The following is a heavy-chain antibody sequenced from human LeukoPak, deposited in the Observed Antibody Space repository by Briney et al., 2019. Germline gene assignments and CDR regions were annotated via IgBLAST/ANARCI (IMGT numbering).Heavy chain of an antibody. J-gene: IGHJ4*02. CDR1: GYTFTSYD. CDR2: MNPNSGNT. Sequence: ASVKVSCKASGYTFTSYDINWVRQATGQGLEWMGWMNPNSGNTGYAQKFQGRVTMTRNTSISTAYMELSSLRSEDTAVYYCARSYYDSSGYWNKDYFDYWGQGTLVTVSS. V-gene: IGHV1-8*01. CDR3: ARSYYDSSGYWNKDYFDY. D-gene: IGHD3-22*01.